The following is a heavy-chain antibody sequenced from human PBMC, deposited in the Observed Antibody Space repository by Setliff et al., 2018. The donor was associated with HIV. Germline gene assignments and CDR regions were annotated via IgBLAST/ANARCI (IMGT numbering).Heavy chain of an antibody. CDR2: INLYKDDT. CDR1: GYTFSSYA. CDR3: ARYALCSDDCSDEGADI. V-gene: IGHV1-18*01. J-gene: IGHJ4*02. Sequence: ASVKVSCKASGYTFSSYAITWVRQAPGQGLEWMGSINLYKDDTHYAQKFQDRVAMTADTSTNTVYMELRSLRSDDTAVYYCARYALCSDDCSDEGADIWGQGSLVTVSS. D-gene: IGHD2-21*01.